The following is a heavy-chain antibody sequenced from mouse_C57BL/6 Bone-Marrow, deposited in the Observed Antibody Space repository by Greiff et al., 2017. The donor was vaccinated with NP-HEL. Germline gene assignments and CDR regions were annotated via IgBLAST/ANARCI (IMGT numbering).Heavy chain of an antibody. J-gene: IGHJ3*01. CDR2: ISDGGSYT. CDR1: GFTFSSYA. D-gene: IGHD2-12*01. Sequence: EVKLVESGGGSVKPGGSLKLSCAASGFTFSSYAMSWVRQTPEKRLEWVATISDGGSYTYYPDNVKGRFTISRDNAKNNLYLQMSHLKSEDTAMYYCGYPAWFAYWGQGTLVTVSA. V-gene: IGHV5-4*03. CDR3: GYPAWFAY.